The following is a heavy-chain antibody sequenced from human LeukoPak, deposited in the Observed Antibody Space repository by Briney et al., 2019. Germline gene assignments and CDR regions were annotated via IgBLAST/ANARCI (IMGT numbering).Heavy chain of an antibody. D-gene: IGHD3-10*01. J-gene: IGHJ4*02. CDR1: GGSISSSNW. V-gene: IGHV4-4*02. CDR2: IYHSGST. Sequence: PSETLSLTCAVSGGSISSSNWWSWVRQPPGKGLEWIGEIYHSGSTNYNPSLKSRVTISVDTSKNQFSLKLSSVTAADTAVYYCARLPPRMGSGTRVRYFDYWGQGTLVTVSS. CDR3: ARLPPRMGSGTRVRYFDY.